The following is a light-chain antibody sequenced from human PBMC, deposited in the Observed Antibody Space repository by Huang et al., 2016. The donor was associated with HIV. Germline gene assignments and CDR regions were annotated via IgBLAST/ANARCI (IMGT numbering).Light chain of an antibody. CDR1: RYISTF. CDR2: SAS. CDR3: QKYDSAPRT. V-gene: IGKV1-27*01. J-gene: IGKJ1*01. Sequence: MTQSPPSLSASIGDRVTLTCRASRYISTFLAWYQQKPGKPPRILIYSASILHSGVPSRFSGGGSGTNFTLTVSSLQPEDVANYYCQKYDSAPRTFGQGTKLEL.